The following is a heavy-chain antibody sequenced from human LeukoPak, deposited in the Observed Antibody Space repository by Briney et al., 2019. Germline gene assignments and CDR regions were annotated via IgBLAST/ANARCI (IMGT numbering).Heavy chain of an antibody. J-gene: IGHJ4*02. D-gene: IGHD3-16*02. CDR1: GYTFTGYY. Sequence: ASVKVSCKAAGYTFTGYYMHWVRQAPGQGLERMGWTNPNSGGTNYAQKFQGRVTMTRDTSISTAYMELSRLRSDDTAVYYCARDRRMTFGGVIVLDYWGQGTLVTVSS. V-gene: IGHV1-2*02. CDR2: TNPNSGGT. CDR3: ARDRRMTFGGVIVLDY.